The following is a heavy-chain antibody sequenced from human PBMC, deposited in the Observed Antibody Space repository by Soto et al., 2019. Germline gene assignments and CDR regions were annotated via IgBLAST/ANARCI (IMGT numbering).Heavy chain of an antibody. CDR1: GYTFTSYA. CDR3: ARIPNTIFGVSLYYFDY. D-gene: IGHD3-3*01. J-gene: IGHJ4*02. V-gene: IGHV1-3*01. Sequence: QVPLVQSGAEVKKPGASVKVSCKASGYTFTSYAMHWVRQAPGQRLEWMGWINAGNGNTKYSQKFQGRVTITRDTSASTAYMELSSLRSEDTAVYYCARIPNTIFGVSLYYFDYWGQGTLVTVSS. CDR2: INAGNGNT.